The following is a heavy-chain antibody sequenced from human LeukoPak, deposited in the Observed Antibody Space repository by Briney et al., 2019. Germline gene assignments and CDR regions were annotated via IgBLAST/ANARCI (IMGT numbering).Heavy chain of an antibody. CDR3: AKAPSRSSGWSIDY. CDR2: ISNDGSDK. D-gene: IGHD6-19*01. Sequence: GRSLRLSCAASRFTFSNYGMHWVRQAPGKGLEWVAVISNDGSDKYYADSVKGRFTISRDNSKKTLYLQMNSLRAENTAVYYCAKAPSRSSGWSIDYWGQGTLVTVSS. J-gene: IGHJ4*02. CDR1: RFTFSNYG. V-gene: IGHV3-30*18.